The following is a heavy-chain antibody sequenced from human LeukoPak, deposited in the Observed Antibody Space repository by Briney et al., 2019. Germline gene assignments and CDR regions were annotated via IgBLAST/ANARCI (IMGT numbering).Heavy chain of an antibody. V-gene: IGHV1-69*13. CDR2: IIPIFGTA. J-gene: IGHJ6*03. CDR1: GGTFSSYA. Sequence: ASVKVSCKASGGTFSSYAISWVRQAPGQGLEWMGGIIPIFGTANYAQKFQGRVTITADESTSTAYMELSSLRSEDTAVYYCARATLYVAYYYSMDVWGKGTTVTVSS. CDR3: ARATLYVAYYYSMDV. D-gene: IGHD5/OR15-5a*01.